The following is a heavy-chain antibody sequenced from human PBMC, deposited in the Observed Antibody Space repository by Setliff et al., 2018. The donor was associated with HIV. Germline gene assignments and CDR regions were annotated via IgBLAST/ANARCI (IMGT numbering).Heavy chain of an antibody. D-gene: IGHD5-18*01. V-gene: IGHV1-69*13. CDR1: GGTFKSYA. J-gene: IGHJ6*02. CDR3: ARDSGYSYGVKGGMDV. CDR2: IVPMFDSS. Sequence: SVKVSCKASGGTFKSYATSWVRQAPGQGLEWMGGIVPMFDSSNYAQEFQGRVTFTAAESTSTFYMDLSSLRPEDSAVYYCARDSGYSYGVKGGMDVWGQGTTVTVSS.